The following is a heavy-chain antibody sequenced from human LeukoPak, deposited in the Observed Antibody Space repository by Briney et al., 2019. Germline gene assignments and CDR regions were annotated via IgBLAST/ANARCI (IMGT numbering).Heavy chain of an antibody. CDR1: GYTFTRYG. J-gene: IGHJ5*02. CDR3: ARVHYAFWSGYYNNWFDP. CDR2: ISAYNGNT. D-gene: IGHD3-3*01. Sequence: GASGKVSCKASGYTFTRYGISWVRQAPGQALEWMGWISAYNGNTNYAQKLQGRVTMTTDTSTSTAYMGLRSLRSDDTAVYYCARVHYAFWSGYYNNWFDPWGQGTLVTVSS. V-gene: IGHV1-18*01.